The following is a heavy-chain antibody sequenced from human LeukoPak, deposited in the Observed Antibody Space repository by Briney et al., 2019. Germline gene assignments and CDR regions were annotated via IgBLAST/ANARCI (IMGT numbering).Heavy chain of an antibody. Sequence: PSETLSLTCTSSGGSITASYWNWIRQPPGKGLERIGHISYTGSTIYNPSLKSRVTISIDTSNSQFSLKLSSATAADTAVYYCAWGPNRDYFDYWGQGTLVTVSS. CDR1: GGSITASY. CDR3: AWGPNRDYFDY. V-gene: IGHV4-59*03. D-gene: IGHD3-16*01. CDR2: ISYTGST. J-gene: IGHJ4*02.